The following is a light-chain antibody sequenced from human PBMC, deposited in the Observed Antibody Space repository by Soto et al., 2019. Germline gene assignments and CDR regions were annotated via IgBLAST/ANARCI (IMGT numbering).Light chain of an antibody. CDR2: KAS. Sequence: DIQMTQSPSTLSGSVGDRVTITCRASQTIMSWLAWYHQKPGKAPKLLIYKASTLKSGVPSRFSGSGSGTEFTLTISSLQPDDFATYYCHQYHNFPRTFGQGTKVDIK. J-gene: IGKJ1*01. CDR1: QTIMSW. V-gene: IGKV1-5*03. CDR3: HQYHNFPRT.